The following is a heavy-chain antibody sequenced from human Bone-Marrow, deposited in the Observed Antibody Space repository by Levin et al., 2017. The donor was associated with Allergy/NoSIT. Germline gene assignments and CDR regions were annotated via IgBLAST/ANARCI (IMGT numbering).Heavy chain of an antibody. CDR3: TRNNNSYQYFQD. Sequence: PGGSLRLSCAASGFTVSSNYMSWVRQAPGKGLEWVAIFYGSGRMYYADFVRGRFTISRDTSKNTLFLQMDSLRGDDTAVYFCTRNNNSYQYFQDWGQGTLVTVSS. D-gene: IGHD5-24*01. CDR1: GFTVSSNY. J-gene: IGHJ1*01. CDR2: FYGSGRM. V-gene: IGHV3-53*01.